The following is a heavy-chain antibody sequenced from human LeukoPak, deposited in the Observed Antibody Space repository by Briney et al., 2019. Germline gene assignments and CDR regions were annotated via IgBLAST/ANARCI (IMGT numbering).Heavy chain of an antibody. J-gene: IGHJ6*03. D-gene: IGHD3-10*01. CDR1: GFTFSSYW. Sequence: PGGSLRLSCAASGFTFSSYWMSWVRQAPGKGLEWVANIKQDGSEKYYVDSVKGRFTISRDNAKNSLYLQMNSLRAEDTAAYYCARESEMGITMVRASYYMDVWGKGTTVTVSS. V-gene: IGHV3-7*01. CDR3: ARESEMGITMVRASYYMDV. CDR2: IKQDGSEK.